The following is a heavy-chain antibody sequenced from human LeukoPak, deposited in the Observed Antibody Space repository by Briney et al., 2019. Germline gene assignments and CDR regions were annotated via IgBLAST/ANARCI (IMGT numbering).Heavy chain of an antibody. CDR3: ARGSRAAVFDI. CDR2: TNPNSGAT. CDR1: GYTFTGYY. Sequence: ASVKVSCKASGYTFTGYYIHWVRQAPGQGLERMGWTNPNSGATNYAQKFQGRVTMTRDTSISTAYMELTRLTSDDTAVYYCARGSRAAVFDIWGQGTMVTVSS. V-gene: IGHV1-2*02. J-gene: IGHJ3*02. D-gene: IGHD2-15*01.